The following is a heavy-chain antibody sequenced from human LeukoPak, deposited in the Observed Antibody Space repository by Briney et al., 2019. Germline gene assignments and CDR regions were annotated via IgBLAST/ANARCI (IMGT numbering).Heavy chain of an antibody. J-gene: IGHJ2*01. Sequence: SVKVSCKASGGTFSSYAISWVRQAPGQGLEWMGRIIPIFGTANYAQKFQGRVTITADESTSTAYMELSSLRSEDTAVYYCARDRGEQQLVNWYFDLWGRGTLVTVSS. CDR1: GGTFSSYA. CDR3: ARDRGEQQLVNWYFDL. V-gene: IGHV1-69*15. CDR2: IIPIFGTA. D-gene: IGHD6-13*01.